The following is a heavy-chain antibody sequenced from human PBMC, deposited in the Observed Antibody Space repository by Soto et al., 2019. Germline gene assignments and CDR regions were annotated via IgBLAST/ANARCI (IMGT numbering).Heavy chain of an antibody. J-gene: IGHJ4*02. Sequence: PAETLSLTCAVYGWSFSGYYWTWIRQPPGTGLEWIGEINHSGSTNYNPSLKSRVTISVDTSKNQFPLKLTSVTAADTAVYYCARDKITGLFDYWGKGTQVTVSS. CDR2: INHSGST. CDR3: ARDKITGLFDY. D-gene: IGHD2-8*02. V-gene: IGHV4-34*01. CDR1: GWSFSGYY.